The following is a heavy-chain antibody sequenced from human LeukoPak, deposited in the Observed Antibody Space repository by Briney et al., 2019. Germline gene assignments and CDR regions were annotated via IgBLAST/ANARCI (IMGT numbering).Heavy chain of an antibody. CDR1: GFTFSSFS. V-gene: IGHV3-48*04. Sequence: GGSLRLSCVASGFTFSSFSMNWVRQAPGKGLEWVSFVTSSGGTIYYADSVKGRFTMSRDNAKNSLYLQMKSLRVEDTAVYYCAREGIAAAGEHWGQGALVTVSS. D-gene: IGHD6-13*01. J-gene: IGHJ1*01. CDR3: AREGIAAAGEH. CDR2: VTSSGGTI.